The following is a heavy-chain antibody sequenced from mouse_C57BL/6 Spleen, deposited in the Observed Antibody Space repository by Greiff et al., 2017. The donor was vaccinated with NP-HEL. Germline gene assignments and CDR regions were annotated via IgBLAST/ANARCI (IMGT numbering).Heavy chain of an antibody. Sequence: QVQLQQSGAELMKPGASVKLSCKATGYTFTGYWIEWVKQRPGHGLEWIGEILPGSGSTNYNEKFKGKATFTADTSSNTADMQVSSRTTEDSAIYYVARSGSSHRGAMDYWGQGTSVTVSS. J-gene: IGHJ4*01. CDR2: ILPGSGST. D-gene: IGHD1-1*01. CDR1: GYTFTGYW. V-gene: IGHV1-9*01. CDR3: ARSGSSHRGAMDY.